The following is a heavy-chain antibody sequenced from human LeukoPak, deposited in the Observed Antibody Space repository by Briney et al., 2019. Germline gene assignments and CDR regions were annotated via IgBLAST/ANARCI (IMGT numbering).Heavy chain of an antibody. Sequence: SETLSLTCAVSGGSISSGGYSWGWIRQPPGRGLVWIGYIYHSGSTYYNPSLKSRVTISVDRSKNQFSLKLSSVTAADTAVYYCARGLWPGYGMDVWGQGTTVTVSS. J-gene: IGHJ6*02. D-gene: IGHD3-10*02. CDR1: GGSISSGGYS. V-gene: IGHV4-30-2*01. CDR2: IYHSGST. CDR3: ARGLWPGYGMDV.